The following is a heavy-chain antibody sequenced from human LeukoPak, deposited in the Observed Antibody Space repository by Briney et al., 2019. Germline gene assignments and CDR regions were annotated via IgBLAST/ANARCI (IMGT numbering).Heavy chain of an antibody. CDR3: ARHFLPYDYDSSGVGNWFDP. V-gene: IGHV4-34*01. D-gene: IGHD3-22*01. J-gene: IGHJ5*02. CDR1: GGSFSGYY. Sequence: NPSETLSLTCAVYGGSFSGYYWSWIRQPPGKGLEWIGEINHSGSTNYNPSLKSRVTISVDTSKNQFSLKLSSVTAADTAVYYCARHFLPYDYDSSGVGNWFDPWGQGTLVTVSS. CDR2: INHSGST.